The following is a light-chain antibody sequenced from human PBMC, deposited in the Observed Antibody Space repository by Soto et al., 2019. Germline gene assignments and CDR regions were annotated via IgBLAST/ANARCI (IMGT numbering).Light chain of an antibody. CDR1: QSVSNNY. V-gene: IGKV3-20*01. CDR2: GAS. CDR3: QQYGSSST. Sequence: EIVLTQSPGTLSLSPGERATLCCRTSQSVSNNYLAWYQQEPGQAPRLLIYGASSRATGIPDRFSGSGSGTDFTLTISRLEPEDFAVYYCQQYGSSSTFGQGTRLEIK. J-gene: IGKJ5*01.